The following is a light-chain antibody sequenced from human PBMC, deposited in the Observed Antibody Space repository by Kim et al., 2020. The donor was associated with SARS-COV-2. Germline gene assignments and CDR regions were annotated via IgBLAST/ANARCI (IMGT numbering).Light chain of an antibody. CDR1: QGFSNC. V-gene: IGKV1-27*01. Sequence: ASVGDRVTITCRASQGFSNCSAWYQQKPGKGPKLLIYAASALKVGVPSRFSGSGSGTDFTLTISSLQPDDLATYFCQKYDSDPWTFGQGTQVEIK. J-gene: IGKJ1*01. CDR2: AAS. CDR3: QKYDSDPWT.